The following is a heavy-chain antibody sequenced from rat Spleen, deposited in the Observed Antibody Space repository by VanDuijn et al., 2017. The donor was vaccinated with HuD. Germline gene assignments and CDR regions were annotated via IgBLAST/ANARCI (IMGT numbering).Heavy chain of an antibody. CDR3: TTSGARGTQPSYFDY. D-gene: IGHD4-3*01. J-gene: IGHJ2*01. CDR1: GFTFSNYY. CDR2: ISTGGGST. V-gene: IGHV5-27*01. Sequence: EVQLVESGGGLVQPGRSLKLSCAASGFTFSNYYMAWVRQAPTKGLEWVAYISTGGGSTYYRDSVKGRFTISRDNAKSTLYLQMDSLRSEDTATYYCTTSGARGTQPSYFDYWGQGVMVTVSS.